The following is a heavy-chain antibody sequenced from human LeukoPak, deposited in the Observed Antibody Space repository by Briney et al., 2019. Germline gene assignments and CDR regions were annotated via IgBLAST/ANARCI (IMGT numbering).Heavy chain of an antibody. V-gene: IGHV3-21*01. CDR1: GFTFSSYS. CDR2: ISSSSSYI. J-gene: IGHJ4*02. CDR3: ARDDDSPTFDY. Sequence: GGSLRLSCAASGFTFSSYSMHWVRQAPGKGLEWVSSISSSSSYIYYADSVKGRFTISRDNAKNSLYLQMNSLRAEDTAVYYCARDDDSPTFDYWGQGTLVTVSS. D-gene: IGHD2-15*01.